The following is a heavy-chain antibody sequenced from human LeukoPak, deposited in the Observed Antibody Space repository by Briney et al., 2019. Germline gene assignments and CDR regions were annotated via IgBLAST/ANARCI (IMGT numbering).Heavy chain of an antibody. CDR3: ARDNVPGRYYYYYMDV. Sequence: ASVKVSCKASGYTFTTQYIHWVRQAAGQGLEWLGWINPNSGGTKYAQNFQGRVTMTRDTSISTAYMELSRLRSDDTAVYYCARDNVPGRYYYYYMDVWGKGTTVTVSS. CDR1: GYTFTTQY. CDR2: INPNSGGT. V-gene: IGHV1-2*02. J-gene: IGHJ6*03.